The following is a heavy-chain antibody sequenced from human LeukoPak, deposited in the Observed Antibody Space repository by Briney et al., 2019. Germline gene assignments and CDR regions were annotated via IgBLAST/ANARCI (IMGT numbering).Heavy chain of an antibody. Sequence: GGSLRLSCAASGFTFSSYGMHWVRQAPGKGLEWVAFIRYDGSNKYYVDSVKGRFTISRDNSKNTLYLQMNSLRVEDTAVYYCAKDRPNVHENSGHYYRRDGDSWGQGTLVTVSS. CDR3: AKDRPNVHENSGHYYRRDGDS. CDR2: IRYDGSNK. V-gene: IGHV3-30*02. CDR1: GFTFSSYG. J-gene: IGHJ5*01. D-gene: IGHD3-22*01.